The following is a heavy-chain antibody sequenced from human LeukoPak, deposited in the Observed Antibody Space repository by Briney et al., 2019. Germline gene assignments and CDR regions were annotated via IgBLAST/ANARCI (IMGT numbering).Heavy chain of an antibody. CDR2: IIPILGIA. CDR1: GGTFSSYT. V-gene: IGHV1-69*02. J-gene: IGHJ5*02. CDR3: ARAARPGYCSSTSCYFPFDP. D-gene: IGHD2-2*03. Sequence: SVKVSCKASGGTFSSYTVSWVRQAPGQGLEWMGRIIPILGIANYAQKFQGRVTITADKSTSTAYMELSSLRSEDTAVYYCARAARPGYCSSTSCYFPFDPWGQGTLVTVSS.